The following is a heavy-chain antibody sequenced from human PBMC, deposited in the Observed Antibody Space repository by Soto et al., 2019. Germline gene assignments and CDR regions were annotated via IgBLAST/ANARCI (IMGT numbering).Heavy chain of an antibody. V-gene: IGHV1-69*13. CDR2: IIPIFGTA. D-gene: IGHD3-22*01. J-gene: IGHJ3*02. Sequence: SVKVSCKASGGTFSSYAISWVRQAPGQGLEWMGGIIPIFGTANYAQKFQGRVTITADESTSTAYMELSSLRSEDTAVYYCARDAFTLYYCDSSDYYTPDAFEIWGQGTMVTVSS. CDR3: ARDAFTLYYCDSSDYYTPDAFEI. CDR1: GGTFSSYA.